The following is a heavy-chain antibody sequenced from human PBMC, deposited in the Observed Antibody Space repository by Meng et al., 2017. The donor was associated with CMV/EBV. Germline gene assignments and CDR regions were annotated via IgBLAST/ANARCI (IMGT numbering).Heavy chain of an antibody. CDR2: INHSGST. Sequence: QVQLQQGGAGLLKPSETRSLTCAVYGGSFSGYYWSWIRQPPGKGLEWIGEINHSGSTNYNPSLKSRVTISVDTSKNQFSLKLSSVTAADTAVYYCARVWDSGWDYWGQGTLVTVSS. J-gene: IGHJ4*02. CDR1: GGSFSGYY. CDR3: ARVWDSGWDY. D-gene: IGHD3-22*01. V-gene: IGHV4-34*01.